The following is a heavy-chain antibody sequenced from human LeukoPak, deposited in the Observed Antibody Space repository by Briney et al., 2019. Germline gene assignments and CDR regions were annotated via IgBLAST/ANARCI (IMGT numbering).Heavy chain of an antibody. CDR1: GFTFSTYA. V-gene: IGHV3-23*01. CDR2: ISGSGDST. J-gene: IGHJ4*02. CDR3: ARDRGRYYDSRGFYWGYYFDS. Sequence: VGSLRLSCAASGFTFSTYAVNCVRQAPGKGREWVSTISGSGDSTYYADSVKGRFTISRDNSKDTLYLQMSSVRVDDTAVYYCARDRGRYYDSRGFYWGYYFDSWGQGILVTVST. D-gene: IGHD3-22*01.